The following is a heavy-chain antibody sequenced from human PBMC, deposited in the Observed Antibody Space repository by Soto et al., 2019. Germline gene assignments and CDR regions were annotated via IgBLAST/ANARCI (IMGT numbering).Heavy chain of an antibody. D-gene: IGHD6-6*01. CDR3: AKLSIRGGTSSVWAVNAFDI. J-gene: IGHJ3*02. CDR2: ISGDGTTT. CDR1: GFTFSNYA. Sequence: GSLRLSCAASGFTFSNYAISWVRQAPGKGLEWVSAISGDGTTTYYADSVKGRFTISRDNSKNTLYLQMNSLRAEDTAVYFCAKLSIRGGTSSVWAVNAFDIWGQGTMVTVSS. V-gene: IGHV3-23*01.